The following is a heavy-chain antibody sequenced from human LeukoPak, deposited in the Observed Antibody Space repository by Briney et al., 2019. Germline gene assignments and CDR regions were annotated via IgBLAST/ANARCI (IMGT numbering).Heavy chain of an antibody. J-gene: IGHJ6*03. CDR3: ARESYGDYYYYYYMDV. CDR2: IYHSGST. Sequence: SETLSLTCAVSGGSISSSNWWSWVRQPPGKGLEWIGEIYHSGSTNYNPSLKSRVTISVDKSKNQFSLKLSSVTAADTAVYYCARESYGDYYYYYYMDVWGKGTTVTVSS. V-gene: IGHV4-4*02. D-gene: IGHD4-17*01. CDR1: GGSISSSNW.